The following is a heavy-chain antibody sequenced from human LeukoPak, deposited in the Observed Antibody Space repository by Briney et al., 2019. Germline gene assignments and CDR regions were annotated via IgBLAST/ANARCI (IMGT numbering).Heavy chain of an antibody. CDR2: VYHSGST. CDR1: GYSISTGYY. V-gene: IGHV4-38-2*02. CDR3: ARTQLWSPFNY. Sequence: SETLSLTCTVSGYSISTGYYWGWIRQPPGEGLEWIGSVYHSGSTYYNPSLKSRVTISVDTSKNQFSLKLTSVTAADTAVYFCARTQLWSPFNYWGQGTLVTVSS. D-gene: IGHD5-18*01. J-gene: IGHJ4*02.